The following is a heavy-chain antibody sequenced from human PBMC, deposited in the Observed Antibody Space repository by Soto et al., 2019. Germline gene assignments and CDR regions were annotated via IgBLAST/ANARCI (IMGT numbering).Heavy chain of an antibody. Sequence: GGSLRLSCAASGFTFSSYGMHWVRQAPGKGLEWVAVIWYDGSNKYYADSVKGRFTISRDNSKNTLYLQMNSLRAEDTAVYYCARVVYDLAPYSDYWGQGTLVTVSS. CDR1: GFTFSSYG. D-gene: IGHD3-16*01. J-gene: IGHJ4*02. V-gene: IGHV3-33*01. CDR2: IWYDGSNK. CDR3: ARVVYDLAPYSDY.